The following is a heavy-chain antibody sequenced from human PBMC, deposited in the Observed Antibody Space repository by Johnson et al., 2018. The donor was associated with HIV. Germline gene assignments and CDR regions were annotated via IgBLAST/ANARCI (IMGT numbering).Heavy chain of an antibody. CDR1: GFTFDDYA. CDR3: TKDIHYDSSGYLLLNAFDI. D-gene: IGHD3-22*01. V-gene: IGHV3-9*01. J-gene: IGHJ3*02. CDR2: ISWNSRIL. Sequence: QLEESGGGLVQPGGSLRLSCAASGFTFDDYAMHWVRQAPGKGLEWVSGISWNSRILGYADSVKDRFTISRDNARNSLYLQMNSLRAEDTALYYCTKDIHYDSSGYLLLNAFDIWAKGQWSPSLQ.